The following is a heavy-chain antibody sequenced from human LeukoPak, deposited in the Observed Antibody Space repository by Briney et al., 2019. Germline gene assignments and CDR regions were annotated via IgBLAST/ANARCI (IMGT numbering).Heavy chain of an antibody. Sequence: GGSLRLSCAASGFTFSSYWMHWVRQAPGKGLVWVSRINSDGSSTYYADSVRGRFTISRDNSKDTLYLQMNSLRAEDTAVYYCAKIEVYSGTYRGFFESWGQGTLVTVSS. J-gene: IGHJ4*02. CDR1: GFTFSSYW. CDR3: AKIEVYSGTYRGFFES. D-gene: IGHD1-26*01. V-gene: IGHV3-74*01. CDR2: INSDGSST.